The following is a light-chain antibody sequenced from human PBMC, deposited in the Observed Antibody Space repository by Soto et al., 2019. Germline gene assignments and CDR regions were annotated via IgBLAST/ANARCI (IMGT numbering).Light chain of an antibody. J-gene: IGLJ1*01. CDR2: AVS. CDR1: SSDVGLYDY. CDR3: SSDTSDSSDV. Sequence: SALTQPASVSGSPGQSIPISCTGTSSDVGLYDYVSWYQQHPGKAPQLMIYAVSNRPSGVSNRFSASKSGNTASLFISGLQAEDEADYYCSSDTSDSSDVFGSGTKVTVL. V-gene: IGLV2-14*01.